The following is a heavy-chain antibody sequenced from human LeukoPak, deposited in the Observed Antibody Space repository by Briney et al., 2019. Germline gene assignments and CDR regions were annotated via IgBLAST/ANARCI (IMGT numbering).Heavy chain of an antibody. Sequence: GRSLRLSCAASGFTFDDYAMPWVRQAPGKGLEWVSGISWNSGSIGYADSVKGRFTISRDNAKNSLYLQMNSLRAEDTAVYYCQRGGVTMSYWGQGTLVTVSS. J-gene: IGHJ4*02. D-gene: IGHD3-22*01. CDR1: GFTFDDYA. V-gene: IGHV3-9*01. CDR2: ISWNSGSI. CDR3: QRGGVTMSY.